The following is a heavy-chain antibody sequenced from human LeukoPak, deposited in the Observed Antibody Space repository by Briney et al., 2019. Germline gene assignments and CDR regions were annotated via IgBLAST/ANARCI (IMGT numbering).Heavy chain of an antibody. CDR3: ARGVSLRNYDILTGYPYFYYYYYMDV. Sequence: PSETLSLTCTVSGGSISSYYWSWIRQPAGKGLEWIGRIYTSGSTNYNPSLKSRVTMSVDTSKNQFSLKLSSVTAADTAVYYCARGVSLRNYDILTGYPYFYYYYYMDVWGKGTTVTISS. D-gene: IGHD3-9*01. CDR1: GGSISSYY. V-gene: IGHV4-4*07. CDR2: IYTSGST. J-gene: IGHJ6*03.